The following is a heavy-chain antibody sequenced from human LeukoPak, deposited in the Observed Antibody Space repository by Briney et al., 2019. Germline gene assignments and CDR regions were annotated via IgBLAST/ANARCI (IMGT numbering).Heavy chain of an antibody. CDR3: AREDISRLLYY. V-gene: IGHV1-46*01. D-gene: IGHD2-21*02. CDR1: GYTFTSYY. Sequence: ASVKVSCKASGYTFTSYYMHWVRQAPGQGLEWIGIINPSGGSTSYAQKFQGRVTMTRDTSTSTIYMELSSLRSEDTAVYYCAREDISRLLYYWGQGTLVTVSS. CDR2: INPSGGST. J-gene: IGHJ4*02.